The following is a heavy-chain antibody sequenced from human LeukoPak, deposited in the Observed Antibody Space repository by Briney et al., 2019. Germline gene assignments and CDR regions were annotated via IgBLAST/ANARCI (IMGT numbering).Heavy chain of an antibody. CDR1: GFPFSSYG. Sequence: PGGSLRLSCAASGFPFSSYGMHWVRQAPGKGLEWVAVLSYDGSNEYYADSVKGRFTISRDNSKNTLYLQMNSLRAEDTAVYYCARDPGYSYGYPRGNWFDPWGQGTLVTVSS. D-gene: IGHD5-18*01. CDR3: ARDPGYSYGYPRGNWFDP. V-gene: IGHV3-33*08. J-gene: IGHJ5*02. CDR2: LSYDGSNE.